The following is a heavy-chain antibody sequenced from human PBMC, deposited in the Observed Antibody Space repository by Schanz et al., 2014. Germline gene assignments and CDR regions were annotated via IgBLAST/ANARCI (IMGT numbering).Heavy chain of an antibody. Sequence: EVQLVESGGGLVKPGGSLRLSCAASGFTLSNSDMHWVRQGTGKGLEWVSTIGYLGDTYYPDSVKGRFTVSRDSGQNSLYLQMNSLRAEDTAVYYCARDSRPNYDFLTAYYSIDYWGQGTLVTVSS. D-gene: IGHD3-9*01. V-gene: IGHV3-13*01. CDR3: ARDSRPNYDFLTAYYSIDY. J-gene: IGHJ4*02. CDR1: GFTLSNSD. CDR2: IGYLGDT.